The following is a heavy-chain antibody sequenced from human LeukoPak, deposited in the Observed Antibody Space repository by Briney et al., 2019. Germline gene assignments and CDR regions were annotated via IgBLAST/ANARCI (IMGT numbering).Heavy chain of an antibody. J-gene: IGHJ4*02. CDR2: IYYSGST. D-gene: IGHD6-13*01. CDR3: ASYSSSWTGFDY. Sequence: SETLSLTCTVSGASISSYYWSWIRQSPGKGLEWIGYIYYSGSTNYNPSLKSRVTISVDTSKNQFSLKLSSVTAADTAVYYCASYSSSWTGFDYWGQGTLVTVSS. CDR1: GASISSYY. V-gene: IGHV4-59*08.